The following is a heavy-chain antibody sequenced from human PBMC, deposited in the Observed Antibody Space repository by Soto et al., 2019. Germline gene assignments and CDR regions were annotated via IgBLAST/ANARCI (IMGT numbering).Heavy chain of an antibody. J-gene: IGHJ4*02. CDR3: ARDTGEGLPYYFDD. D-gene: IGHD3-10*01. Sequence: QVQLVQSGAEVKKPGSSVKVSCKASGGTFSSYAISWVRQAPGQGLEWMGGIIPIFGTANYAQKFQGRVTINADESTSAAYVELRSLRSEDPAVYYCARDTGEGLPYYFDDWGQGTLVTVSS. CDR1: GGTFSSYA. V-gene: IGHV1-69*01. CDR2: IIPIFGTA.